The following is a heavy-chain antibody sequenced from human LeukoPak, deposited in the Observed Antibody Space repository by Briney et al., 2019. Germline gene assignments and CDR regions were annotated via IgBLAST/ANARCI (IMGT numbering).Heavy chain of an antibody. D-gene: IGHD2-15*01. V-gene: IGHV4-39*02. CDR2: IYYSGNT. Sequence: SETLSLTRSVSGGSISKSPYYWAWIRQTPGKGLEWIANIYYSGNTYYNLSLKSRVTISVDTSKNHFSLKLNSVTAADTAVYYCARSGPYCSGGSCYAYAMDVWGQGTTATVSS. J-gene: IGHJ6*02. CDR1: GGSISKSPYY. CDR3: ARSGPYCSGGSCYAYAMDV.